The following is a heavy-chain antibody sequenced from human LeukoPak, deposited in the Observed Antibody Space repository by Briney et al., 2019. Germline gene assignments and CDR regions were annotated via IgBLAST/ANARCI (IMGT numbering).Heavy chain of an antibody. CDR3: AAEFSAYDPFDY. Sequence: PSETLSLTCAVSGGSISSSTYYWGWIRQPPGKGLEWVGNIFYSGSTYYSPSLKSRVTISVDTSKNQFSLKLSSVTAADTAVYYCAAEFSAYDPFDYWGQGTLVTVSS. D-gene: IGHD5-12*01. V-gene: IGHV4-39*07. J-gene: IGHJ4*02. CDR2: IFYSGST. CDR1: GGSISSSTYY.